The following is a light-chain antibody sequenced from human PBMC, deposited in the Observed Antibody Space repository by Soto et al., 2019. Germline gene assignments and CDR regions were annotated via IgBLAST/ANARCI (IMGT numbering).Light chain of an antibody. J-gene: IGLJ2*01. CDR2: DTN. CDR3: LLSYNGPSGLRVV. Sequence: QAVVTQEPSLNVSPGGTVTLTCGSSTGPVTSTHYPYLFQQKPGQAPRTLIFDTNNKHPWTPARFSGSLLGVKAARTLSGAQPEDEAEYCCLLSYNGPSGLRVVFGGGTKLTVL. CDR1: TGPVTSTHY. V-gene: IGLV7-46*01.